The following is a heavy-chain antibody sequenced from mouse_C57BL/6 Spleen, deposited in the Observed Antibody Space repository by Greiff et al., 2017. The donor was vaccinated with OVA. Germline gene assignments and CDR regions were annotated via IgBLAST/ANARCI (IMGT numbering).Heavy chain of an antibody. D-gene: IGHD3-2*02. J-gene: IGHJ4*01. CDR1: GYIFTSYW. Sequence: VQLQQPGAELVMPGASVKLSCKASGYIFTSYWMHWVKQRPGQGLEWIGEIDPSDSYTNYNQKFKGKSTLTVDKSSSTAYMQLSSLTSEDSAVYYCARSRDSSGYVGAMDYWGQGTSVTVSS. CDR2: IDPSDSYT. V-gene: IGHV1-69*01. CDR3: ARSRDSSGYVGAMDY.